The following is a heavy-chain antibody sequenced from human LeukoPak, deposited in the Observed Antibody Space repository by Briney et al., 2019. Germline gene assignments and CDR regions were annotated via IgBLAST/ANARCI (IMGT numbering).Heavy chain of an antibody. CDR2: ISYDGSNK. V-gene: IGHV3-30*18. D-gene: IGHD4-23*01. CDR3: AKELDYGGNSPFHY. CDR1: GFIFSNYG. J-gene: IGHJ4*02. Sequence: GRSLRLSCAASGFIFSNYGMHWVRQAPGKGLEWVAFISYDGSNKYYADSVKGRFTISRDNSKNTLYLQMNSLRAEDTAVYYCAKELDYGGNSPFHYWGQGTLVTVSS.